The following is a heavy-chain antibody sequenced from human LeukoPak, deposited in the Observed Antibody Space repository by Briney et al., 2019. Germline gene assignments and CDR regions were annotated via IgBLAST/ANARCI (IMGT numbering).Heavy chain of an antibody. CDR1: GYTFTSYA. D-gene: IGHD3-3*01. CDR3: ARVDYDFWSGYYKAPNWFDP. CDR2: INAGNGNT. J-gene: IGHJ5*02. Sequence: ASVKVSCKASGYTFTSYAMHWVRQAPGQRLEWMGWINAGNGNTKYSQKFQGRVTITRDTSASTAYMELSGPRSEDTAVYYCARVDYDFWSGYYKAPNWFDPWGQGTLVTVSS. V-gene: IGHV1-3*01.